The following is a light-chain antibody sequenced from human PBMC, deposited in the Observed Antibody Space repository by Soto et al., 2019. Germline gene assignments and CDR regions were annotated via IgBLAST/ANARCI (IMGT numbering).Light chain of an antibody. J-gene: IGLJ1*01. CDR3: YSYAGDNTYYV. V-gene: IGLV2-18*02. Sequence: QSALTQPPSVSGSPGQSVTISCTGTGSDIGTFNRVSWYQQPPGTAPKLLIYDVNNRPSGVPDRFSGSKSGNTASLTISGLQAEDEADYYCYSYAGDNTYYVFGTGTKLTVL. CDR1: GSDIGTFNR. CDR2: DVN.